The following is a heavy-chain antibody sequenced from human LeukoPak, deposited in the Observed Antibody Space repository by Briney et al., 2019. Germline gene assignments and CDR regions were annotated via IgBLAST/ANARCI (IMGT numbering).Heavy chain of an antibody. J-gene: IGHJ4*02. V-gene: IGHV7-4-1*02. CDR2: ININTGNP. CDR1: GYTFTSYA. D-gene: IGHD3-9*01. CDR3: ARDGHFDWLPHLHFYFDY. Sequence: ASVKVSCKASGYTFTSYAMNWVRQAPGQGLEWMGWININTGNPTYAQGFTGRFVFSLDTSVSTAYLQISSLKAEDTAVYYCARDGHFDWLPHLHFYFDYWGQGTLVTVSS.